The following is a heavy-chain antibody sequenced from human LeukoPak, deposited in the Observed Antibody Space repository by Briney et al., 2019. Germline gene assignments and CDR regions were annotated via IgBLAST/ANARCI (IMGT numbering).Heavy chain of an antibody. D-gene: IGHD2-2*03. CDR3: AKMDIVVVRAVLSGNYYYYGMDV. J-gene: IGHJ6*02. V-gene: IGHV1-2*02. CDR2: INPNSGGT. CDR1: GYTFTGYY. Sequence: ASVKVSCKASGYTFTGYYMHWVRQAPGQGLEWMGWINPNSGGTNYAQKFQGRVTMTRDTSISTAYMELSRLRSYDTAVYYCAKMDIVVVRAVLSGNYYYYGMDVWGQGTTVTVSS.